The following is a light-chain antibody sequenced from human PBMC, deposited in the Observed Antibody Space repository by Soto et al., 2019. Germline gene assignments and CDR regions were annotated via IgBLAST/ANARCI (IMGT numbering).Light chain of an antibody. Sequence: DILMTQSPSSLSASVGDRVTITCRASQSISSYLNWYQQKPGKAPKLLIYAASSLQSGVPSRFSGSGSGTDFTLTISSLQSEDFATYYCQPSYSTPLFTFGPG. CDR1: QSISSY. CDR3: QPSYSTPLFT. CDR2: AAS. J-gene: IGKJ3*01. V-gene: IGKV1-39*01.